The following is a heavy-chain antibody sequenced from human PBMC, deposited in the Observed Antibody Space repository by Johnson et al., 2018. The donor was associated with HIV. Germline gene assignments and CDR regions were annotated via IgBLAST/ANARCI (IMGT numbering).Heavy chain of an antibody. J-gene: IGHJ3*02. CDR3: ARAVCRGGRCYSHDAFDI. V-gene: IGHV3-13*01. Sequence: VQLVESGGGLKQPGGSLRLSCAASGFTFSSYDMHWVRQATGKGLEWVSTIGTAGDTYYPGSVKGRFIVSREDAKNPLYLQMNSLRAGDAALYYCARAVCRGGRCYSHDAFDIWGQGTMVTVSS. CDR2: IGTAGDT. D-gene: IGHD2-15*01. CDR1: GFTFSSYD.